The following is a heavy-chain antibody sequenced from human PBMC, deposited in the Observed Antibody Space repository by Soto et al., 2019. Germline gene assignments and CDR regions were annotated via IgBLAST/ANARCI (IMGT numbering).Heavy chain of an antibody. V-gene: IGHV4-34*01. Sequence: SETLSLTCAVYGGSFSGYYWSWIRQPPGKGLEWIGEINHSGSTNYNPSLRSRVTISVDTSKNQFSLKLSSVTAADTAVYYCARGPRSLVPGAIPFDYWGQGTLVTVSS. D-gene: IGHD3-10*01. J-gene: IGHJ4*02. CDR3: ARGPRSLVPGAIPFDY. CDR1: GGSFSGYY. CDR2: INHSGST.